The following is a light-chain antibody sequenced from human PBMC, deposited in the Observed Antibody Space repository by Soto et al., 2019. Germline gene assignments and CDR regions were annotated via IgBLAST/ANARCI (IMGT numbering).Light chain of an antibody. V-gene: IGKV1-33*01. CDR3: QQYDKLPLT. Sequence: DIQMTQSPSSLSASVGDRVTITCRASHDITKYLTWFQQKPGKAPKVLIYAVANLETRGPSRFSGSRSGTDYILTISSLQPEDIATYYCQQYDKLPLTVVQGTKLDIK. CDR2: AVA. CDR1: HDITKY. J-gene: IGKJ2*01.